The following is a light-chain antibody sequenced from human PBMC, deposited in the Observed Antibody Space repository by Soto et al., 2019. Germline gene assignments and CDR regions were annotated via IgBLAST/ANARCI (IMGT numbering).Light chain of an antibody. V-gene: IGKV1-16*02. CDR3: QQYLAYPLT. J-gene: IGKJ4*01. CDR2: AAS. CDR1: QAITNY. Sequence: DIQMAQSPSSLSASVGDTVTITCRASQAITNYYLAWFQHKPGKAPKALIYAASSLQRGVPSKFSGSGSGTDFTLTISSLQPEDSATYYCQQYLAYPLTFGGGTKVEIK.